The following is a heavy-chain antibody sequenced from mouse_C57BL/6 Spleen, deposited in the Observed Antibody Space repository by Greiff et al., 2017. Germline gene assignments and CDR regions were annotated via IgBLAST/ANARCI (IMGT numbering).Heavy chain of an antibody. CDR2: IDPETGGT. D-gene: IGHD1-1*01. CDR1: GYTFTDYE. CDR3: TRVYGSSHFDY. Sequence: VQLQQSGAELVRPGASVTLSCKASGYTFTDYEMHWVKQTPVHGLEWIGAIDPETGGTAYNQKFKGKAILTADKSSSTAYMELRSLTSEDSAVYYCTRVYGSSHFDYWGQGTTLTVSS. V-gene: IGHV1-15*01. J-gene: IGHJ2*01.